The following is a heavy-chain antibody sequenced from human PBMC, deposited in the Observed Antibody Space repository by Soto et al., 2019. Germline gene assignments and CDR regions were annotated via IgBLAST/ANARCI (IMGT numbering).Heavy chain of an antibody. D-gene: IGHD6-13*01. CDR2: ISGSGGNT. CDR3: AKESADSRPYHFAY. Sequence: GSLRLSCAASGLTFSNYAMSLVRLAPGKGLEWVSAISGSGGNTYYADSVKGRFTISRDNTKNTLYLQMNSLRAEDTAVYFCAKESADSRPYHFAYWGQGALVTVSS. CDR1: GLTFSNYA. J-gene: IGHJ4*01. V-gene: IGHV3-23*01.